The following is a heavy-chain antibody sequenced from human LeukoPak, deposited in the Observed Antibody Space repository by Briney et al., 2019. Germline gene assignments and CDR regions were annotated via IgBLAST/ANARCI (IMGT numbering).Heavy chain of an antibody. CDR3: AGVLRGAFDI. Sequence: PGGSLRLSCTASGITVSSNDMCWVRQAPGKGLEWISLIYSGGRTDYADSVKGRFTISRDNSKNMVYLQMNSLRGDDTAVYYCAGVLRGAFDIWGQGKMGAVSS. CDR1: GITVSSND. V-gene: IGHV3-53*01. CDR2: IYSGGRT. J-gene: IGHJ3*02.